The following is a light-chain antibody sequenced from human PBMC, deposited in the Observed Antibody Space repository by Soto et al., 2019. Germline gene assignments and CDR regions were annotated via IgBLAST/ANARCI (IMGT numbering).Light chain of an antibody. CDR2: EGN. CDR1: SSDVGSYNL. V-gene: IGLV2-23*01. CDR3: CSYAGTNTFV. Sequence: QSALTQPASVSGSPGQSITISCTGTSSDVGSYNLVSCYHQHPGKAPKLMIYEGNKRPSGVSNRFSGSKSANTASLTISGLHTEDEADYYCCSYAGTNTFVFGTGTKLTVL. J-gene: IGLJ1*01.